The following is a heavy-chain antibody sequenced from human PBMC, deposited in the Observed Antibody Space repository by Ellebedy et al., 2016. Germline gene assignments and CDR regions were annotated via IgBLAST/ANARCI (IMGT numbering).Heavy chain of an antibody. V-gene: IGHV4-59*08. Sequence: SETLSLTCSVSGSSISNYYWTWIRQVPGKGLEWIGYIYDSASTHYNPSLKSQVTISVDTSKNQFSLKLSSVTAADTAVYYCARHFRVRGPGSGINWFDPWGQGTLVTVSS. CDR2: IYDSAST. J-gene: IGHJ5*02. CDR3: ARHFRVRGPGSGINWFDP. D-gene: IGHD3-10*01. CDR1: GSSISNYY.